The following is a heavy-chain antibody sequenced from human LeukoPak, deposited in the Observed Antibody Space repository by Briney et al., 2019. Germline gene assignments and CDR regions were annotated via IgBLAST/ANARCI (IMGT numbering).Heavy chain of an antibody. V-gene: IGHV4-34*01. CDR1: GGSFSGYY. Sequence: SETLSLTCAVYGGSFSGYYWSWIRQPPGKGLEWIGEINHSGSTNYNPSLKSRVTISVDTSKNQFSLKLSSVAAADTAVYYCARGSYDYVWGSYRYTYVFDYWGQGTLVTVSS. CDR2: INHSGST. D-gene: IGHD3-16*02. CDR3: ARGSYDYVWGSYRYTYVFDY. J-gene: IGHJ4*02.